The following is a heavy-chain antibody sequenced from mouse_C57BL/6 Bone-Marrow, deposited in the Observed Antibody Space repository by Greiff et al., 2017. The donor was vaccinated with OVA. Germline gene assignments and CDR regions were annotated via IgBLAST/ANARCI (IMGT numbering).Heavy chain of an antibody. Sequence: VQLQQPGAELVMPGASVKLSCKASGYTFTSYWMHWVKQRPGQGLEWIGKIHPSDSYTNYNQKFKGKSTLTVDKSSSTAYMQLSSLTSEDSAVYYCAREGVLAFDYWGQGTTLTVSS. CDR1: GYTFTSYW. D-gene: IGHD2-14*01. J-gene: IGHJ2*01. CDR3: AREGVLAFDY. V-gene: IGHV1-69*01. CDR2: IHPSDSYT.